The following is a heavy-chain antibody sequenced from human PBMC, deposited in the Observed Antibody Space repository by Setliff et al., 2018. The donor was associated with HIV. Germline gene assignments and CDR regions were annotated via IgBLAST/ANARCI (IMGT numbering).Heavy chain of an antibody. V-gene: IGHV4-4*08. CDR1: GGSISSYY. CDR3: TGDYNSGSHRFDY. Sequence: PSETLSLTCTVSGGSISSYYWSWIRQSPGKGLEWIGYIYPIGSPDYPSGNTVYNPSFRSRVTLSLDTSKNQFSLKLTSVTAADAAVYYCTGDYNSGSHRFDYWGQGTLVTVSS. J-gene: IGHJ4*02. D-gene: IGHD3-10*01. CDR2: IYPIGSPDYPSGNT.